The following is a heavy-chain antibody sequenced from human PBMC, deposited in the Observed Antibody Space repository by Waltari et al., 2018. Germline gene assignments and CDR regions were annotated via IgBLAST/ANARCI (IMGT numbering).Heavy chain of an antibody. CDR3: ARGIWSGHDRSYYFDY. Sequence: QVQLVQSGAEVKKPGASVKVSCKSSGYTFSNYAMQWVRQASGQRLEWMAWIDAGNGKTKYSQNFQGRLTITRDTSASTAYMELSSLRSEDTAVYYCARGIWSGHDRSYYFDYWGQGTLVSVSS. V-gene: IGHV1-3*01. J-gene: IGHJ4*02. CDR1: GYTFSNYA. CDR2: IDAGNGKT. D-gene: IGHD3-3*01.